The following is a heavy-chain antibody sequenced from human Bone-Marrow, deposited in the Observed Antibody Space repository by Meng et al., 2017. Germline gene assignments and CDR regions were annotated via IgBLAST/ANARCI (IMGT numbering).Heavy chain of an antibody. V-gene: IGHV3-11*01. J-gene: IGHJ4*02. CDR2: ISSSGSTI. Sequence: GESLKISCAASGFTFSDYYMSWIRQAPGKGLEWVSYISSSGSTIYYADSVKGRFTISRDNAKNSLNLQMNSLRAEDTAVYYCARAIKKGMYGYCSGGSCYTLGFDYWGQGTLVTVSS. CDR1: GFTFSDYY. D-gene: IGHD2-15*01. CDR3: ARAIKKGMYGYCSGGSCYTLGFDY.